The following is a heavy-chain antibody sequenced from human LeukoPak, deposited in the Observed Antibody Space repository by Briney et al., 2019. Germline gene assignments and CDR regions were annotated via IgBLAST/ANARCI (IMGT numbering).Heavy chain of an antibody. CDR1: GFTFSDYY. D-gene: IGHD2-15*01. Sequence: GGSLRLSCAASGFTFSDYYMSWIRQAPGKGLEWVSHISSSGSATYYADSVKGRFTISRDNAKNSLYLQMNSLRAEDTAVYYCALPRAYCSGGSCYSAYDYWGQGTLVTVSS. J-gene: IGHJ4*02. CDR3: ALPRAYCSGGSCYSAYDY. CDR2: ISSSGSAT. V-gene: IGHV3-11*01.